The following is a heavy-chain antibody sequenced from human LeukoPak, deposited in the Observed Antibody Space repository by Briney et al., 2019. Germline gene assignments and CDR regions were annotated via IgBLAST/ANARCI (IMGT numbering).Heavy chain of an antibody. CDR2: ISSSSSYI. D-gene: IGHD5-12*01. CDR1: GFTFSSYS. Sequence: GGSLRLSCAASGFTFSSYSMNWVRQAPGKGLEWVSSISSSSSYIYYADSVKGRFTISRDNTKNSLYLQMNSLRAEDTAVYYCARVSLLRAWPSLDYWGQGTLVTVSS. J-gene: IGHJ4*02. V-gene: IGHV3-21*01. CDR3: ARVSLLRAWPSLDY.